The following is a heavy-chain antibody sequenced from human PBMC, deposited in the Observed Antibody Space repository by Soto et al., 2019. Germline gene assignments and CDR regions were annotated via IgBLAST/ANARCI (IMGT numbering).Heavy chain of an antibody. CDR1: GFTFSSYW. D-gene: IGHD2-8*01. V-gene: IGHV3-74*01. CDR3: XXXXXXGRLMDPGGSLSYYYMDV. Sequence: EVQLVESGGGLVQPGGSLRLSCAASGFTFSSYWMHWVRQAPGKGLVWVSRINSDGSSTSYADSVKGRFTISRXXXXXXXXXXXXXXXXXXXXXXXXXXXXXXGRLMDPGGSLSYYYMDVWGKGTTVTVXS. J-gene: IGHJ6*03. CDR2: INSDGSST.